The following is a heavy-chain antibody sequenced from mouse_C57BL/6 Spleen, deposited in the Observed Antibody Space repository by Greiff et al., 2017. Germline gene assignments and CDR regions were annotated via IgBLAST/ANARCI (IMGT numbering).Heavy chain of an antibody. J-gene: IGHJ4*01. CDR3: ARRGAQVPYYAMGY. CDR1: GYTFTSYW. D-gene: IGHD3-2*02. Sequence: VQLQHPGAELVMPGASVKLSCKASGYTFTSYWMHWVKQRPGQGLEWIGEIDPSDSYTNYNQKFKGKSTLTVDKSSSTAYMQLSSLTSEDSAVYYCARRGAQVPYYAMGYWGQGTSVTVSS. CDR2: IDPSDSYT. V-gene: IGHV1-69*01.